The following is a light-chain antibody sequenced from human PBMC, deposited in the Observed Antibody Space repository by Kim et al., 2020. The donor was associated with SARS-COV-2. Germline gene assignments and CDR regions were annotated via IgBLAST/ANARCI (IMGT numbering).Light chain of an antibody. V-gene: IGKV3-20*01. CDR1: QSVAYNY. CDR3: QQYDTSRWT. Sequence: SPGERATLSCRSSQSVAYNYLAWYQQRPGQAPRVLVYGATTRAIGIPDRFSDSGSGTDFNLTISRLEPEDFAVYYCQQYDTSRWTFGQGTKVDIK. CDR2: GAT. J-gene: IGKJ1*01.